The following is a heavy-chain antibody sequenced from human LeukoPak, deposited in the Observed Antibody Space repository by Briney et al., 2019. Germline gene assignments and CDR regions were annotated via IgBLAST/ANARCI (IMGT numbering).Heavy chain of an antibody. D-gene: IGHD2-15*01. CDR3: ARDYCSGGSCYYYYGMDV. Sequence: SETLSLTCTVSGGSISSYYWGWIRQPPGKGLEWIGSIYYSGSTYYNPSLKSRVTISVDTSKNQFSLKLSPVTAADTAVYYCARDYCSGGSCYYYYGMDVWGQGTTVTVSS. CDR1: GGSISSYY. CDR2: IYYSGST. V-gene: IGHV4-39*07. J-gene: IGHJ6*02.